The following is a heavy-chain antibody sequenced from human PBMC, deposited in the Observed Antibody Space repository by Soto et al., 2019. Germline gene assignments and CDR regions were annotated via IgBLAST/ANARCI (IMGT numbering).Heavy chain of an antibody. Sequence: ASVKVSCKASGYTFTSYYMHWVRQAPGQGLEWMGRINPRGDSTTYAQEFQGRVTMTRDMSSSTVYMELSSLRSEDTAVYYCASQLLGVASFDYGGQGALVTVSS. J-gene: IGHJ4*02. CDR3: ASQLLGVASFDY. CDR1: GYTFTSYY. CDR2: INPRGDST. D-gene: IGHD3-10*01. V-gene: IGHV1-46*01.